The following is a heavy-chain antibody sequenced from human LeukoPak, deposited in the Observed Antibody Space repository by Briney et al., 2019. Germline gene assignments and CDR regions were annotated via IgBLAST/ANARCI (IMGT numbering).Heavy chain of an antibody. D-gene: IGHD3-9*01. Sequence: GGSLRLSCVGSGFSLDDYAMHWVRQVPGKGLGWVSSISWDSGSQAYADSVRGRFTISRDNAKNSLYLQMNSLRPEDTAFYYCIKDMGFDLLKDAFHVWGQGTLVTVSS. CDR2: ISWDSGSQ. J-gene: IGHJ3*01. V-gene: IGHV3-9*01. CDR3: IKDMGFDLLKDAFHV. CDR1: GFSLDDYA.